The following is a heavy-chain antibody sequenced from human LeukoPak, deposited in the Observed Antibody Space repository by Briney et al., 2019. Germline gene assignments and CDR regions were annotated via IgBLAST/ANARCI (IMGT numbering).Heavy chain of an antibody. J-gene: IGHJ6*03. CDR2: ISSNSYI. CDR1: GFTLSNYA. CDR3: ARLPGYYYYYYYMDV. Sequence: GGSLRLSCVASGFTLSNYAMTWVRQAPGKGLEWVSGISSNSYIHYADSVKGRFTVSRDNAENSLYLQMNSLRAEDTAVYYCARLPGYYYYYYYMDVWGKGTTVTVSS. V-gene: IGHV3-21*01.